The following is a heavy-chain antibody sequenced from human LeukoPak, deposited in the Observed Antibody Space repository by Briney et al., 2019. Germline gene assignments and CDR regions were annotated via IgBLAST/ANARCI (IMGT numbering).Heavy chain of an antibody. D-gene: IGHD3-10*01. CDR3: ARDLNREGMGI. Sequence: GGSLRLSCAASGFTFSSYEMNWVRQAPGKGLEWVSYISSSGGTIYYADSVKGRFTISRDNAKNSLYLQMNSLRAEDTAVYYCARDLNREGMGIWGQGTMVTVSS. CDR1: GFTFSSYE. CDR2: ISSSGGTI. V-gene: IGHV3-48*03. J-gene: IGHJ3*02.